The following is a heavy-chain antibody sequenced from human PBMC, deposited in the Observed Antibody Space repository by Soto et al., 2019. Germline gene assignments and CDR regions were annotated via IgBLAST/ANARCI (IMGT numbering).Heavy chain of an antibody. CDR3: AKEGPPDAALAVKRCHFDY. Sequence: HPGGSLRLSCAASGFTFSSYAMSWVRQAPGKGLEWVSAISGSGGSTYYADSVKGRFTISRDNSKNTLYLQMNSLRAEDTAVYYCAKEGPPDAALAVKRCHFDYWGQGTLVTVSS. V-gene: IGHV3-23*01. J-gene: IGHJ4*02. D-gene: IGHD6-19*01. CDR1: GFTFSSYA. CDR2: ISGSGGST.